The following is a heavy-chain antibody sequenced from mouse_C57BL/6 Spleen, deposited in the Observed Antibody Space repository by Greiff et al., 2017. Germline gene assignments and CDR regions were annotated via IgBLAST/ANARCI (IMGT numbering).Heavy chain of an antibody. J-gene: IGHJ2*01. Sequence: EVKVVESGGDLVKPGGSLKLSCAASGFTFSSYGMSWVRQTPDKRLEWVATISSGGSYTYYPDSVKGRFTISRDNAKNTLYLQMSSLKSEDTAMYYCARHDGNDLDYWGQGTTLTVSS. CDR2: ISSGGSYT. D-gene: IGHD2-2*01. CDR1: GFTFSSYG. CDR3: ARHDGNDLDY. V-gene: IGHV5-6*01.